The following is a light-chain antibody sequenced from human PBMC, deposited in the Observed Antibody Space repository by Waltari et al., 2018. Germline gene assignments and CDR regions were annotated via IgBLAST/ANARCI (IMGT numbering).Light chain of an antibody. CDR3: QKYNSVPYT. V-gene: IGKV1-27*01. CDR2: AAS. CDR1: QDISNS. Sequence: DIQMTQSPSSLSASVGDRVTITCRASQDISNSLAWYQQKPGKVPKLVISAASTLQSWVPSRFSGSGSGTDFTLTIGSLQPEDVATYYCQKYNSVPYTFGQGTKLEIK. J-gene: IGKJ2*01.